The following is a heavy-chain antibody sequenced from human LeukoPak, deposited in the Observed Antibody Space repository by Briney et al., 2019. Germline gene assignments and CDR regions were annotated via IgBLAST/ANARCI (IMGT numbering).Heavy chain of an antibody. CDR1: NDSMINYY. CDR2: IYYSGST. J-gene: IGHJ6*03. CDR3: ARGYYFMDV. Sequence: PSETLSLTCTVSNDSMINYYWCWIRQSPGKGLEWIGYIYYSGSTKNPSLKSRVTILLDMSKNQFSLKLSSVSAADTAVYYCARGYYFMDVWGKGTRVTVSS. V-gene: IGHV4-59*08.